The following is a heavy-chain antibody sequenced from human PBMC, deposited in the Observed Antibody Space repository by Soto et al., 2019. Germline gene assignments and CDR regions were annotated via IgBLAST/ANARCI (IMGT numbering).Heavy chain of an antibody. CDR3: TRDTTPPIYYYDTSGRNAPGGWD. D-gene: IGHD3-22*01. CDR1: GYTFSRYY. V-gene: IGHV1-46*01. Sequence: QVQLVQSGAEVKKPGASVKVSCEASGYTFSRYYMHWVRQAPGQGLEWMGIINPSGGSTTYAQTFQGRVTMTRDTSTSPVYMELSSLRSEDTAIYYCTRDTTPPIYYYDTSGRNAPGGWDWGQGTLVTVSS. CDR2: INPSGGST. J-gene: IGHJ4*02.